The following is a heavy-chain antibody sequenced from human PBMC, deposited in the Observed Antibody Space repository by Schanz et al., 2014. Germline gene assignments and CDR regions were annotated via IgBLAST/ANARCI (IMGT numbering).Heavy chain of an antibody. J-gene: IGHJ4*02. CDR1: GGTFSTYP. D-gene: IGHD5-12*01. CDR2: IIPILGIA. CDR3: ARDFSAYVGNYFDY. Sequence: QVQLVQSGAEVKKPGSSMKVSCKASGGTFSTYPINWLRQAPGQGLEWMGRIIPILGIANYAQNFQGRVTITADKSTSTAYMELTSLRSEDTAVYYCARDFSAYVGNYFDYWGQGTLVTVSS. V-gene: IGHV1-69*04.